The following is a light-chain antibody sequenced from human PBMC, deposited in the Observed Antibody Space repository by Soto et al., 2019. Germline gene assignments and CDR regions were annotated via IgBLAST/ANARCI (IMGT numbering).Light chain of an antibody. Sequence: EIVWTQSPGTLSLSRGERGTLSCRASQNLGTLYLAWFQQKSGQAPRLLIYSASRRATGIPDRFTGSGSGTDFTLTINRVEPEDFAVYFCQQYAGSPRTFGQGTKVDIK. CDR1: QNLGTLY. CDR2: SAS. CDR3: QQYAGSPRT. J-gene: IGKJ1*01. V-gene: IGKV3-20*01.